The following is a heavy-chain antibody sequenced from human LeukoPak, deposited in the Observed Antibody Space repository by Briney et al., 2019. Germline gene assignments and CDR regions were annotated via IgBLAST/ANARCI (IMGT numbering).Heavy chain of an antibody. D-gene: IGHD1-26*01. J-gene: IGHJ3*02. CDR1: GGSISSSSYY. Sequence: PSETLSLTCTVSGGSISSSSYYWGWIRQPPGKGLEWIGSIYYSGSTYYNPSLKSRVTISVDTSKNQFSLKLSSVTAADTAVYYCARHHRGPEYSGSYGIRAFDIWGQGTMVTVSS. CDR3: ARHHRGPEYSGSYGIRAFDI. V-gene: IGHV4-39*01. CDR2: IYYSGST.